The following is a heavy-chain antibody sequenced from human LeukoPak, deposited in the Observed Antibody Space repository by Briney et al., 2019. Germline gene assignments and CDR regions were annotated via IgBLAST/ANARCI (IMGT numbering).Heavy chain of an antibody. J-gene: IGHJ6*03. D-gene: IGHD3-3*01. CDR1: GYTFTGYY. CDR2: INPNSGGT. V-gene: IGHV1-2*02. CDR3: ARALRFLEWLSRWDYCYYMDV. Sequence: ASVKVSCKASGYTFTGYYMHWVRQAPGQGLEWMGWINPNSGGTNYAQKFQGRVTMTRDTSISTAYMELSRLRSDDTAVYYCARALRFLEWLSRWDYCYYMDVWGKGTTVTVSS.